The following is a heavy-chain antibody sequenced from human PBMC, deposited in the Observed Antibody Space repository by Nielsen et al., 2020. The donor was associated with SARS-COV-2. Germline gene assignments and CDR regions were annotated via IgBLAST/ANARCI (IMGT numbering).Heavy chain of an antibody. J-gene: IGHJ2*01. Sequence: GESLKISCVASGFTFSGSAMHWVRQASGKGLEWLGRIRSYANEYATAYAASVKGRFTISRDNAKNSLYLQMNSLRAEDTALYYCAKWDSGGDWYFDLWGRGTLVTVSS. D-gene: IGHD1-26*01. CDR2: IRSYANEYAT. V-gene: IGHV3-73*01. CDR1: GFTFSGSA. CDR3: AKWDSGGDWYFDL.